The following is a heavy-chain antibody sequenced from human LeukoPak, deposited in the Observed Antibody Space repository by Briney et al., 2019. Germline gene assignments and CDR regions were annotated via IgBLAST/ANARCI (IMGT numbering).Heavy chain of an antibody. V-gene: IGHV3-53*01. CDR1: GFTVSSNY. D-gene: IGHD1-7*01. CDR3: ARDGAGTDLDGMDV. Sequence: PGGSLRLSCAASGFTVSSNYMSWVRQAPGKGLEWVSVIYSGGSTYYADPVKGRFTISRDNSKNTLYLQMNSLRAEDTAVYYCARDGAGTDLDGMDVWGQGTTVTVSS. J-gene: IGHJ6*02. CDR2: IYSGGST.